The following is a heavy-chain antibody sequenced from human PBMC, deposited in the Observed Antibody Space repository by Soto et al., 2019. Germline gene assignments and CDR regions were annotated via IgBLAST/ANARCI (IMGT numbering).Heavy chain of an antibody. D-gene: IGHD6-25*01. V-gene: IGHV3-11*01. J-gene: IGHJ6*02. Sequence: PGGSLRLSCAASGFTFSDYYMTWIRQAPGQGLEWISYISINGRTIHYADSVKGRFTISRDNAKNSIYLQMESLRGEDTALYYCARGGLYYGMDVWGQGTTVTVSS. CDR3: ARGGLYYGMDV. CDR1: GFTFSDYY. CDR2: ISINGRTI.